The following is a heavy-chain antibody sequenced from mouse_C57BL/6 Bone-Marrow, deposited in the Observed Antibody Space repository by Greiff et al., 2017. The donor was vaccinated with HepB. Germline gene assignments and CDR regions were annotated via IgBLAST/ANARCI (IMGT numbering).Heavy chain of an antibody. CDR1: GYTFTSYW. D-gene: IGHD4-1*01. CDR3: ARGFAVANWYYFDY. V-gene: IGHV1-59*01. CDR2: IDPSDSYT. J-gene: IGHJ2*01. Sequence: QVQLKQPGAELVRPGTSVKLSCKASGYTFTSYWMHWVKQRPGQGLEWIGVIDPSDSYTNYNQKFKGKATLTVDTSSSTAYMQLSSLTSEDSAVYYCARGFAVANWYYFDYWGQGTTLTVSS.